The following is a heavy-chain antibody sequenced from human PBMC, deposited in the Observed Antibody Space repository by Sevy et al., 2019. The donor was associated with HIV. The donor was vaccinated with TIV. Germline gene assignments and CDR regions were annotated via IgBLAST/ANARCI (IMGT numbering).Heavy chain of an antibody. CDR2: IKRDGSEK. Sequence: GGSLRLSCAASGFSFNMYWMSWVRQAPGQGLEWVAHIKRDGSEKYYVDSVRGRFTISRDNAKNSLYLQMNSLRAEDTAVYYCASYCSSTSCLWGLDVWGQGTTVTVSS. CDR1: GFSFNMYW. V-gene: IGHV3-7*03. J-gene: IGHJ6*02. D-gene: IGHD2-2*01. CDR3: ASYCSSTSCLWGLDV.